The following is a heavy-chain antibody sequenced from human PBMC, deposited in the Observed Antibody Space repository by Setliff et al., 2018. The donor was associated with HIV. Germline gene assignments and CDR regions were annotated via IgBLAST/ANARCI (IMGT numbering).Heavy chain of an antibody. CDR3: ARRRMGHYYGMDV. CDR1: GYRFTSFW. J-gene: IGHJ6*02. D-gene: IGHD2-8*01. CDR2: IYPDDSDI. V-gene: IGHV5-51*01. Sequence: GESLKISCKVDGYRFTSFWIAWVRQMPGKGLEWMGIIYPDDSDIRYNPSFQGHVTISVDKSISTAYLQWSSLKASDTAMYYCARRRMGHYYGMDVWGQGTTVTVSS.